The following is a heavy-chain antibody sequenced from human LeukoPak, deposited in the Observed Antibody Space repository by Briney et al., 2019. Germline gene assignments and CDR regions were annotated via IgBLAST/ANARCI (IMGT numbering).Heavy chain of an antibody. J-gene: IGHJ6*02. CDR2: IYSGGST. V-gene: IGHV3-66*01. CDR1: GFTVSSNY. Sequence: GGSLRLSCVASGFTVSSNYMSWVRQAPGKGLEWVSVIYSGGSTYYADSVKGRFTISRDNSKNTLYLQMNSLRAEDTAVYYCARAGGTMVRGTYYYGMDVWGQGTTVTVSS. D-gene: IGHD3-10*01. CDR3: ARAGGTMVRGTYYYGMDV.